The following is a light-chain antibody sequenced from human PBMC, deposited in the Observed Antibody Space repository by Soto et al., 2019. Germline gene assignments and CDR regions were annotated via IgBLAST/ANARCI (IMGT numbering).Light chain of an antibody. V-gene: IGKV3-11*01. CDR3: QQRGNWIT. CDR1: QSVSSY. Sequence: ELVLTQSPATLSLSPGERATLSCRASQSVSSYLAWYQQKPGQAPRLLIYDASNRATGIPARFSASGSGTDLTLTISSLEPEDSAVYYCQQRGNWITFGPGTRLEIK. J-gene: IGKJ5*01. CDR2: DAS.